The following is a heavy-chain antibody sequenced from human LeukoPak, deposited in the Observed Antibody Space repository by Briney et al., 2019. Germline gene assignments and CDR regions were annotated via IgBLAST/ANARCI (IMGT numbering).Heavy chain of an antibody. CDR1: GFTVSSNY. D-gene: IGHD4-17*01. CDR2: IYSGGST. J-gene: IGHJ4*02. CDR3: ARDKYGAYFDS. Sequence: GGSLRLSCAASGFTVSSNYMSWGRQAPGKGLEWVAVIYSGGSTYYADSVKGRFTISRDNSKNTLYLQMNSLRAEDTAMYYCARDKYGAYFDSWGQGTLVTVSS. V-gene: IGHV3-53*01.